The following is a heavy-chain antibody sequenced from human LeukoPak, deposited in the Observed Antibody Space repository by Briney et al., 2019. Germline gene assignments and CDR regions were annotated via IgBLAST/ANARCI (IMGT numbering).Heavy chain of an antibody. Sequence: GGSLRLSCAASGFTFSSYSMNWVRQAPGKGLEWVSSISSSSSYIYYADSVKGRFTISRDNAKNSLYLQMNSLRAEDTAVYYCARDPASSTSRFDPWGQGTLVTVSS. CDR3: ARDPASSTSRFDP. CDR1: GFTFSSYS. CDR2: ISSSSSYI. J-gene: IGHJ5*02. V-gene: IGHV3-21*01. D-gene: IGHD2-2*01.